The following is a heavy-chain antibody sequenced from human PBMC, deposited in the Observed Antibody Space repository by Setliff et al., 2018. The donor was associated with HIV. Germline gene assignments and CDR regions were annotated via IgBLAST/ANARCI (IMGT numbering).Heavy chain of an antibody. J-gene: IGHJ6*03. CDR3: AKGGYYDSTGYYYYYLYYLDE. CDR1: GDTFNSYA. D-gene: IGHD3-22*01. Sequence: ASVKVSCKASGDTFNSYAISWVRQAPGQGLEWMGRVIPIFGTANYAQTFQGRVTITADESTSTAYMELSSLRSEETAVYYCAKGGYYDSTGYYYYYLYYLDEWGKGTTVTVSS. CDR2: VIPIFGTA. V-gene: IGHV1-69*13.